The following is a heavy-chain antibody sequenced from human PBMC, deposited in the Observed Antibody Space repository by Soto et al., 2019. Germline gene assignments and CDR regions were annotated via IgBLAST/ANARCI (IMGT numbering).Heavy chain of an antibody. CDR2: INHSGST. Sequence: SETLSLTCAVYGGSFSGYYWSWIRQPPGKGLEWIGEINHSGSTNYNPSLKSRVTISVDRSKNQFSLKLSSVTAAGTAVYYCDRQGCCSDGSCYPQTYYGMDVRGQGATVTVSS. CDR3: DRQGCCSDGSCYPQTYYGMDV. V-gene: IGHV4-34*01. CDR1: GGSFSGYY. J-gene: IGHJ6*02. D-gene: IGHD2-15*01.